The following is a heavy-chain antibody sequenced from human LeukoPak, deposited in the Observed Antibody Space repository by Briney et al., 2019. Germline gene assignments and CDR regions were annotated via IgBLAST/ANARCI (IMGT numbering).Heavy chain of an antibody. Sequence: GGSLRLSCAASGFTFSNYFMTWVRQAPGKGLEWVSSISGSGNTYYADSVKGRFTVSRDNSKNTLYLQMNSLRAEDTAVYYCANSYSIAVATTFDGCGRGTLVTVSS. CDR3: ANSYSIAVATTFDG. V-gene: IGHV3-23*01. CDR1: GFTFSNYF. J-gene: IGHJ4*02. D-gene: IGHD6-19*01. CDR2: ISGSGNT.